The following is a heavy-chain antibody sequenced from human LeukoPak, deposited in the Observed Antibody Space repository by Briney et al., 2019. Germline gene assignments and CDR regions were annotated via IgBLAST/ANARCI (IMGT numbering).Heavy chain of an antibody. Sequence: GGSLRLSCAASGFTFSAYRMSWVRQAPGKGLEWVADINQDGSETYHVASMKGRFTIPRDNAKNSLYLQMNSLRAEDTAVYYCAKDLRLGGRGPENWGQGTLVTVSS. D-gene: IGHD3-16*01. CDR1: GFTFSAYR. J-gene: IGHJ4*02. CDR2: INQDGSET. CDR3: AKDLRLGGRGPEN. V-gene: IGHV3-7*05.